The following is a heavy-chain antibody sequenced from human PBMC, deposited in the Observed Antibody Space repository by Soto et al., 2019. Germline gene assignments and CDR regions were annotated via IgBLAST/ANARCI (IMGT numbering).Heavy chain of an antibody. V-gene: IGHV3-49*04. J-gene: IGHJ6*02. D-gene: IGHD3-3*01. Sequence: GGSLRLSCTASGFTFGDYAMSWVRQAPGKGLEWVGFIRSKAYGGTTEYAASVKGRFTISRDDSKSIAYLQMNSLKTEDTAVYYCTRDRAYYDFWSGYYTYYYYYGMDVWGQGTTVTVSS. CDR1: GFTFGDYA. CDR2: IRSKAYGGTT. CDR3: TRDRAYYDFWSGYYTYYYYYGMDV.